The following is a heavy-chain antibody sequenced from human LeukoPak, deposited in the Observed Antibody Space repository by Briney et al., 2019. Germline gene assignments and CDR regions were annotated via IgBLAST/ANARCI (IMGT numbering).Heavy chain of an antibody. CDR2: IYSGGST. D-gene: IGHD5-18*01. CDR1: GFTVSSNY. J-gene: IGHJ6*03. V-gene: IGHV3-53*01. Sequence: PGGSLRLSCAASGFTVSSNYISWVRQAPGKGLEWVSVIYSGGSTYYADSVEGRFTISRDNAKNSLYLQMNSLRAEDTALYYCARGGKAMVTLSYYYYYMDVWGKGTTVTVSS. CDR3: ARGGKAMVTLSYYYYYMDV.